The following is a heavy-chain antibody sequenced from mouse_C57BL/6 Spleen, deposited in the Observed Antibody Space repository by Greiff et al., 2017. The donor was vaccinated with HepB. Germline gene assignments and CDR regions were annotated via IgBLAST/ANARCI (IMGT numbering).Heavy chain of an antibody. CDR2: ISYSGST. CDR1: GYSITSGYD. Sequence: DVQPQESGPGMVKPSQSLSLTCTVTGYSITSGYDWHWIRHFPGNKLEWMGYISYSGSTNYNPSLKSRISITHDTSKNHFFLKLNSVTTEDTATYYCARGSNWYFDVWGTGTTVTVSS. J-gene: IGHJ1*03. V-gene: IGHV3-1*01. CDR3: ARGSNWYFDV.